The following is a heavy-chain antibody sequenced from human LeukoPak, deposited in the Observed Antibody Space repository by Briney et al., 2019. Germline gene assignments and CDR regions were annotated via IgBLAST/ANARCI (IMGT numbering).Heavy chain of an antibody. CDR3: GRGEYYYYYYYMDV. V-gene: IGHV4-39*01. CDR2: IYYSGST. J-gene: IGHJ6*03. D-gene: IGHD2/OR15-2a*01. Sequence: PSETLSLTCTVSGRSISSSSYYWGWLRQPPGKGLEWIGSIYYSGSTYYNPSLKSRVTISVDTSKNQFSLKLSSVTAADTAIYYCGRGEYYYYYYYMDVWGKGTTVTVSS. CDR1: GRSISSSSYY.